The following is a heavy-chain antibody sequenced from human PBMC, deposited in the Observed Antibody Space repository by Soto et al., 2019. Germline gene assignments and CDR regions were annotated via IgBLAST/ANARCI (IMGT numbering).Heavy chain of an antibody. Sequence: PSETLSLTGTVSGGSIRSYYWSWIRQPPGKGLEWIGYIYYTGNTYYNPSLKSRLIISVDTSRNQFSLKLSSVTAADTAVYYCARRYYDFWSGYHNWFDPWGQGTLVTVSS. CDR1: GGSIRSYY. V-gene: IGHV4-59*12. CDR2: IYYTGNT. J-gene: IGHJ5*02. D-gene: IGHD3-3*01. CDR3: ARRYYDFWSGYHNWFDP.